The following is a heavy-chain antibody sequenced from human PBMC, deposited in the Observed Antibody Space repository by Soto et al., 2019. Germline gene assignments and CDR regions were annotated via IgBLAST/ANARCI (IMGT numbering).Heavy chain of an antibody. J-gene: IGHJ4*02. CDR3: ARDISAVDSSGWSFFDY. CDR1: GYTFTSYG. D-gene: IGHD6-19*01. Sequence: ASVKVSCKASGYTFTSYGISWVRQAPGQGLEWMGWISAYNGNTNYAQKLQGRVTMTTDTSTSTAYMELRSLRSDDTAVYYCARDISAVDSSGWSFFDYWGQGTLVTVSS. V-gene: IGHV1-18*01. CDR2: ISAYNGNT.